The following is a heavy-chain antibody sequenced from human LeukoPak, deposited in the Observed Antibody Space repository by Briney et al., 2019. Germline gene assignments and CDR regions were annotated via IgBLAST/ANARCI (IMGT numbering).Heavy chain of an antibody. J-gene: IGHJ6*03. V-gene: IGHV4-59*01. CDR1: GGSISSYY. Sequence: SETLSLTCTVSGGSISSYYWSWIRQPPGKGLEWIGYIYYSGSTNYNPSLKSRVTISVDTSKNQFSLKLSSVTAADTAVYYCARDRSNFPGYYYYYMDVWGKGTTVTVSS. D-gene: IGHD4-11*01. CDR2: IYYSGST. CDR3: ARDRSNFPGYYYYYMDV.